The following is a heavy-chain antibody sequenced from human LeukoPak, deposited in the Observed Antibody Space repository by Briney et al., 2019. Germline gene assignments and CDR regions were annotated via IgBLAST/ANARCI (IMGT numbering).Heavy chain of an antibody. CDR1: GFTFSSYG. CDR2: IWYDGSNK. D-gene: IGHD6-19*01. CDR3: ARAAQAVAGTNCFDP. Sequence: TGGSLRLSCAASGFTFSSYGMHWVRQAPGKVLEWVADIWYDGSNKYYADSVKGRFTISRDNSKNTLYLQMNSLRAEDTAVYYCARAAQAVAGTNCFDPWGQGTLVTVSS. V-gene: IGHV3-33*01. J-gene: IGHJ5*02.